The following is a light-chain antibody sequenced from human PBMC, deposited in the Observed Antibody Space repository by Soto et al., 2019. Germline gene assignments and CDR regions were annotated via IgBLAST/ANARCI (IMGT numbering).Light chain of an antibody. Sequence: EIVLTQSPATLSLSPGERGTVSCRASQSVSSSYLAWYQQKPGQAPRLLIYGASSRATGIPDRFSGSGSGTDFTLTISSLQPVDFATYYCQRYHTYPWTFGQGTKVDIK. J-gene: IGKJ1*01. CDR2: GAS. V-gene: IGKV3-20*02. CDR1: QSVSSSY. CDR3: QRYHTYPWT.